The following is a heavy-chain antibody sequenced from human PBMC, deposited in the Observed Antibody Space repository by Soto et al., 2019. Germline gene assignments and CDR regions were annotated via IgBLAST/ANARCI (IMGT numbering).Heavy chain of an antibody. CDR3: AKGTQFFYYYAMDV. CDR1: GFTFDDYA. Sequence: GGSLRLSCAASGFTFDDYAMHWVRQAPGKGLEWVSGISWNSGSIGYADSVKGRFTISRDNAKNSLYLQMSSLRGEDTAVYYCAKGTQFFYYYAMDVWGQGTTVTVSS. CDR2: ISWNSGSI. J-gene: IGHJ6*02. V-gene: IGHV3-9*01.